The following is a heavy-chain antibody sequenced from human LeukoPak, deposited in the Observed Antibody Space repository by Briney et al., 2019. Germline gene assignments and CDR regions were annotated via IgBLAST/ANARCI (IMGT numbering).Heavy chain of an antibody. Sequence: PSETLSLTCTVSGGSINTANYYCGWLRQPPGKGLEWIGSIYYSETTYDNPSLKSRVTISIETSKNQFSLRLSSVTASDTAVYYCARQRADYYYYYVDVWGEGTTVAVS. V-gene: IGHV4-39*01. CDR2: IYYSETT. J-gene: IGHJ6*03. CDR1: GGSINTANYY. CDR3: ARQRADYYYYYVDV.